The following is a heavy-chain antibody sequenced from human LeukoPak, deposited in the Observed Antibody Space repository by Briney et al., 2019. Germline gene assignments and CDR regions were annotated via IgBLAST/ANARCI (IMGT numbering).Heavy chain of an antibody. CDR1: GGSFSGYY. CDR3: ARWSTPLHYYYYYGMDV. CDR2: INHSGST. V-gene: IGHV4-34*01. J-gene: IGHJ6*02. Sequence: SETLSLTCAVYGGSFSGYYWSWIRQPPGEGLEWIGEINHSGSTNYNPSLKSRVTISVDTSKNQFSLKLSSVTAADTAVYYCARWSTPLHYYYYYGMDVWGQGTTVTVSS.